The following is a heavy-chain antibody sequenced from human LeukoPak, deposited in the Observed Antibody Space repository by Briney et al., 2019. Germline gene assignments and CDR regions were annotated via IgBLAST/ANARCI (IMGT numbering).Heavy chain of an antibody. CDR3: ARSGSSWIYYYYYYMDV. Sequence: ASVKVSCKASGYTFTGYYMHWVRQAPGQGLEWMGWINPNSGGTNYAQKFQGRVTMTRDTSISTAYMELSSLRSEDTAVYYCARSGSSWIYYYYYYMDVWGKGTTVTISS. V-gene: IGHV1-2*02. CDR1: GYTFTGYY. D-gene: IGHD6-13*01. CDR2: INPNSGGT. J-gene: IGHJ6*03.